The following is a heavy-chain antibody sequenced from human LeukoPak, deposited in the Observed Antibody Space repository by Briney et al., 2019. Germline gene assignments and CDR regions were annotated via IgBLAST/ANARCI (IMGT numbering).Heavy chain of an antibody. J-gene: IGHJ4*02. Sequence: PGGSLRLSCAASGFTFSSYAMSWVRQAPGKGLEWVSAISGSGGSTYYADSVKGRFTISRDNSKNTLYLQMNSLRAEDTAVFYCAKAYSSSWYYFDYWGQGTLVTVSS. D-gene: IGHD6-13*01. V-gene: IGHV3-23*01. CDR1: GFTFSSYA. CDR3: AKAYSSSWYYFDY. CDR2: ISGSGGST.